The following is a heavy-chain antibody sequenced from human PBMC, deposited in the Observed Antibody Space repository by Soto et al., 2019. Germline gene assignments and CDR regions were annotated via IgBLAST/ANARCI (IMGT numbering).Heavy chain of an antibody. CDR2: IGGTDGRT. Sequence: EARLLESGVGLVQPGGSLTLACAASGLTFSNYVMSWVRQAPGKGLQWASAIGGTDGRTYHADSAKGRFTIPREHTKNMLLLEMKSLRVDDTATYYCAKGSKYDVLAGFTTGRGFDRWGQGALVTVSS. CDR1: GLTFSNYV. D-gene: IGHD3-10*01. J-gene: IGHJ5*02. V-gene: IGHV3-23*01. CDR3: AKGSKYDVLAGFTTGRGFDR.